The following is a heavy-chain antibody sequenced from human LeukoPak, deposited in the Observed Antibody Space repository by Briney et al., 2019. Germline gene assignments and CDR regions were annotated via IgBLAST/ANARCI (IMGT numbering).Heavy chain of an antibody. CDR3: AGGYNWNPYYFDY. CDR1: GDSFSSVTDY. Sequence: SETLSLTCTVSGDSFSSVTDYWAWIRQPPGKGLEWIASGDYSGGTYYNPSLESRVAISADMSKNQFSLKLTSVTGADTAVYYCAGGYNWNPYYFDYWGQGTLVTVSS. V-gene: IGHV4-39*07. J-gene: IGHJ4*02. CDR2: GDYSGGT. D-gene: IGHD1-20*01.